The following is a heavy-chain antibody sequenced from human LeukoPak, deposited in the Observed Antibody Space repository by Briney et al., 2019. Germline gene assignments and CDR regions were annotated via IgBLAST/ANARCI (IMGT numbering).Heavy chain of an antibody. D-gene: IGHD3-22*01. J-gene: IGHJ4*02. CDR3: ARDDRRGYYYDSSGYYTYGGGYFDY. CDR2: ISGSGGST. Sequence: PGGSLRLSCAASGFTFSRYGMSWVRQAPGKGLEWVSVISGSGGSTYYADSVKGRFTISRDNSKNTLYLQMNSLRAEDTAVYYCARDDRRGYYYDSSGYYTYGGGYFDYWGQGTLVTVSS. CDR1: GFTFSRYG. V-gene: IGHV3-23*01.